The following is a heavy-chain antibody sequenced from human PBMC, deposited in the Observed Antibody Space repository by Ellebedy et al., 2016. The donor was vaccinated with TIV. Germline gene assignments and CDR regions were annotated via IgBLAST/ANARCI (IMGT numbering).Heavy chain of an antibody. CDR3: ASDRAALRDWGYYYGMDV. CDR1: GGSISSYY. Sequence: MPGGSLRLSCTVSGGSISSYYWSWIRQPPGKGLEWIGHIYYSGSTNYNYNPSLKSRGPISVDTSKNQFSLKLSSVTAADTAVYYCASDRAALRDWGYYYGMDVWGQGTTVTVYS. CDR2: IYYSGSTNY. D-gene: IGHD3/OR15-3a*01. J-gene: IGHJ6*02. V-gene: IGHV4-59*01.